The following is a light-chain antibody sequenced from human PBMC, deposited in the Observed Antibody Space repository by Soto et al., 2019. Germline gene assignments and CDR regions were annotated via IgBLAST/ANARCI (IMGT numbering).Light chain of an antibody. CDR2: CPS. J-gene: IGKJ1*01. Sequence: DIVMTQSPDSLAVSLGERATVNCKSSQSVLHRSSNKNFLAWYQQKPGQPPKLLISCPSTRESGVPDRFSGSGSETDFALTISSLQAEDVAVYFCQHYYNTPWTFGQGTKVEIK. CDR1: QSVLHRSSNKNF. CDR3: QHYYNTPWT. V-gene: IGKV4-1*01.